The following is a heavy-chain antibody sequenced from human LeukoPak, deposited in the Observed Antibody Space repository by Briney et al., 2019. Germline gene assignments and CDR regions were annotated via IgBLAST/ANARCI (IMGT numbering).Heavy chain of an antibody. J-gene: IGHJ4*02. V-gene: IGHV3-7*01. CDR3: ARGSHRYYDSSGYY. Sequence: PGGSLRLSCATSGFTFSSNWMSWVRHVPGRGLDWVANIEPDGSAEYYAASVKGRFTVSRDNAKNSLYLQMNSLRVEDTAVYYCARGSHRYYDSSGYYWGQGTLVTVSS. CDR1: GFTFSSNW. D-gene: IGHD3-22*01. CDR2: IEPDGSAE.